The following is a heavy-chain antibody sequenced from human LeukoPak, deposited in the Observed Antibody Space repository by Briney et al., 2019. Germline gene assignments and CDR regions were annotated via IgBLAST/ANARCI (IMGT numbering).Heavy chain of an antibody. D-gene: IGHD2-2*03. CDR1: GGSFSGYY. J-gene: IGHJ4*02. CDR2: INHSGST. Sequence: SETLSLTCAVYGGSFSGYYWSWIRQPPGKGLEWIGEINHSGSTNYNPSLKSRVTISVDTSENQFSLKLSSVTAADTAVYYCARLHFGYCSSTSCGYWGQGTLVTVSS. CDR3: ARLHFGYCSSTSCGY. V-gene: IGHV4-34*01.